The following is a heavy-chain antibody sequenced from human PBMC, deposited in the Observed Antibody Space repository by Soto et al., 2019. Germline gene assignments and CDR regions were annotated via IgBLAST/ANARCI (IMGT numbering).Heavy chain of an antibody. J-gene: IGHJ4*02. Sequence: EVQLVESGGGLVQPGGSLRLSCAASGFTFSSYWMHWVRQAPGKGLVWVSRSNTDGSSTRYADSVKGRFTISRDNAKNTLYLQMKGLRAEETAVYYCAGDLYSSPYYWGQGTLVTVSS. CDR3: AGDLYSSPYY. D-gene: IGHD4-4*01. V-gene: IGHV3-74*01. CDR1: GFTFSSYW. CDR2: SNTDGSST.